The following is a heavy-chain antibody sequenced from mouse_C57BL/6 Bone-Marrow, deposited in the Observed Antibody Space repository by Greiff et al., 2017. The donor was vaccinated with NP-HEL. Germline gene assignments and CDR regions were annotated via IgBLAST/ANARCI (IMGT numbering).Heavy chain of an antibody. CDR3: ARLGSYGNYRYWYFDV. J-gene: IGHJ1*03. D-gene: IGHD2-1*01. CDR1: GYTFTGYW. V-gene: IGHV1-9*01. CDR2: ILPGSGST. Sequence: QVQLQQSGAELMKPGASVKLSCKATGYTFTGYWIEWVKQRPGHGLEWIGEILPGSGSTNYNEKFKGKATFTADTSSNTAYMQHSSLTTEDSAIYYCARLGSYGNYRYWYFDVWGTGTTVTVSS.